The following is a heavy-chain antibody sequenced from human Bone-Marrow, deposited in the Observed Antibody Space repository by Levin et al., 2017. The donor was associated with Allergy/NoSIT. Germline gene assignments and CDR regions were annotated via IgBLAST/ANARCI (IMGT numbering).Heavy chain of an antibody. CDR3: ARRRGAVAGKGAIDD. V-gene: IGHV2-70*11. CDR1: GFSLTTSEMC. D-gene: IGHD6-19*01. J-gene: IGHJ4*02. CDR2: IDWDGDT. Sequence: SGPTLVKPTQTLTLTCTFSGFSLTTSEMCVTWIRQPTGKALEWLARIDWDGDTYYSTSLKTRLTVSKDTSNNQVVLTMIAMDPVDTATYYCARRRGAVAGKGAIDDWGQGTLVTVSS.